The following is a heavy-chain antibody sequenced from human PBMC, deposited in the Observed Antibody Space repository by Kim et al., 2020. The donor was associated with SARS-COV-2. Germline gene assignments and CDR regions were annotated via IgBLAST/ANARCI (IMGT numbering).Heavy chain of an antibody. J-gene: IGHJ4*02. Sequence: YADTVKGRFTISRDNAKNSLYLQMNSLRAEDTAVYYCARGGIVVVSNLGYWGQGTLVTVSS. V-gene: IGHV3-11*05. D-gene: IGHD3-22*01. CDR3: ARGGIVVVSNLGY.